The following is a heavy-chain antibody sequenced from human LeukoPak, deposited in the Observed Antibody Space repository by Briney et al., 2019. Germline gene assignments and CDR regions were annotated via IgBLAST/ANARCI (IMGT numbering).Heavy chain of an antibody. Sequence: GGSLRLSCAASGFTFSSYAMGWVRQAPGKGLEWVSAITDSTYFADSVKGRFTISRDSSKNTVYLQMNSLRAEDTAVYYCARYCSGGRCYSGLDPWGQGALVTVSS. D-gene: IGHD2-15*01. J-gene: IGHJ5*02. CDR1: GFTFSSYA. V-gene: IGHV3-23*01. CDR3: ARYCSGGRCYSGLDP. CDR2: ITDST.